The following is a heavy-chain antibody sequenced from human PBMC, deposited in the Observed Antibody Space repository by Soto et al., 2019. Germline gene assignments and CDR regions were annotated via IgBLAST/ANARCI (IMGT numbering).Heavy chain of an antibody. J-gene: IGHJ5*02. CDR2: ISWYSGNI. V-gene: IGHV3-9*01. Sequence: EVQLVESGGGLVQPGRSLRLSCVASGCTFDDYVMHWVRQAPGKGLAWVSGISWYSGNIGYADSVKGRFTISRDHTKNSLYLQMNSLRAEDTALYYYAKDSTISAAGWFDPWGQGPPVTVSS. CDR3: AKDSTISAAGWFDP. D-gene: IGHD6-13*01. CDR1: GCTFDDYV.